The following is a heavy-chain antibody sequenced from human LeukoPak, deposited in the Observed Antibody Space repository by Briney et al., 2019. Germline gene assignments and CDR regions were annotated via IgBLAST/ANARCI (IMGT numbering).Heavy chain of an antibody. CDR1: GFTFSSYA. V-gene: IGHV3-30*18. Sequence: GGSLRLSCAASGFTFSSYAMSWVRQAPGKGLEWVAVISYDGSNEYYADSVKGRFTISRDNSKNTLYLQMNSLRAEDTAVYYCAKGLSSSGELLDYWGQGTLVSVSS. CDR2: ISYDGSNE. D-gene: IGHD1-26*01. J-gene: IGHJ4*02. CDR3: AKGLSSSGELLDY.